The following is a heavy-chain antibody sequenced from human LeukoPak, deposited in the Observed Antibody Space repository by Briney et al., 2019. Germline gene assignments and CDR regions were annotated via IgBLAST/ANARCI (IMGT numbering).Heavy chain of an antibody. J-gene: IGHJ5*02. Sequence: PGGSLRLSCAASGFTVSSNYMNWVRQAPGKGLEWVSAISGSGGSTYYADSVKGRFTISRDNSKNTLYLQMNSLRAEDTAVYYCAKDLAVGARPGNWFDPWGQGTLVTVSS. CDR2: ISGSGGST. CDR3: AKDLAVGARPGNWFDP. CDR1: GFTVSSNY. D-gene: IGHD1-26*01. V-gene: IGHV3-23*01.